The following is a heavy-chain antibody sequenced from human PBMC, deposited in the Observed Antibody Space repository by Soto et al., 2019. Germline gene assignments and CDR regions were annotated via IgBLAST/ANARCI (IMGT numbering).Heavy chain of an antibody. CDR2: AHHSGRT. J-gene: IGHJ4*02. CDR3: ARSEATVLYY. D-gene: IGHD4-17*01. CDR1: GGSMSSRNW. Sequence: QVQLQESGPGLVKPSGTLSLTCTVSGGSMSSRNWWNWVRQSPGKGLEWIGEAHHSGRTNYNPSLKSRVTISVDKSKNHFSLQLTSVTAADTAVYYCARSEATVLYYWGQGTLVTVSS. V-gene: IGHV4-4*02.